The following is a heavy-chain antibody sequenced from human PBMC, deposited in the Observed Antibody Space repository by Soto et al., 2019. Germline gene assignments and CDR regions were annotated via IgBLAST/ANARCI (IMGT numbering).Heavy chain of an antibody. CDR2: IYYSGST. V-gene: IGHV4-59*01. Sequence: ASETLSLTCTGSGGSISSYYWSWIRQPPGKGLEWIGYIYYSGSTNYNPSLKSRVTISVDTSKNQFSLKLSSVTAADTAVYFCARDAGAIGYSSPLGAFDIWGQGTMVTVSS. J-gene: IGHJ3*02. CDR1: GGSISSYY. CDR3: ARDAGAIGYSSPLGAFDI. D-gene: IGHD6-13*01.